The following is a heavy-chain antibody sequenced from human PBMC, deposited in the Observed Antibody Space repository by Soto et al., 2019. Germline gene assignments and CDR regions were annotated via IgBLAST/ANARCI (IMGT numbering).Heavy chain of an antibody. V-gene: IGHV4-4*02. CDR3: VYNGYYSCDY. Sequence: SETLSLTXAVSSGSISNDNWWSWVRQSPGKGLEWIGEIHHSGRTNYNPSLKSRVTISVDRSKNQFFLKLNSVTAADTAVYYCVYNGYYSCDYWGQGILVTVSS. CDR1: SGSISNDNW. CDR2: IHHSGRT. J-gene: IGHJ4*02. D-gene: IGHD5-12*01.